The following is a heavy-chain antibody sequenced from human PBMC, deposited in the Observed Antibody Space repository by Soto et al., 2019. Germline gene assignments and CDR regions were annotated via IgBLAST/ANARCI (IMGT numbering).Heavy chain of an antibody. V-gene: IGHV1-69*06. J-gene: IGHJ3*01. D-gene: IGHD5-18*01. CDR2: IIPIFGTA. Sequence: SVKVSCKASGGTFNTYAISWVRQAPGQGLEWMGGIIPIFGTANYAQKFQGRVTITADKSTSTVYMELSSLRSEDTAVYYCAREGETVMVKGRDAFDVWGQGTMVTV. CDR1: GGTFNTYA. CDR3: AREGETVMVKGRDAFDV.